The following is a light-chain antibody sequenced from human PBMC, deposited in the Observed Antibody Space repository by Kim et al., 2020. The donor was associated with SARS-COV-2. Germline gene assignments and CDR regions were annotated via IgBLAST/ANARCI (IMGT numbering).Light chain of an antibody. Sequence: GERVTITRSERSSNIGSKTVNWYQELPGTTPNLLIYSNKQRPSGVPDQFSGSKSGTSASLAISGLQSEDEADYYCAAWDDSLNGYVFGTGTKVTVL. V-gene: IGLV1-44*01. CDR2: SNK. J-gene: IGLJ1*01. CDR1: SSNIGSKT. CDR3: AAWDDSLNGYV.